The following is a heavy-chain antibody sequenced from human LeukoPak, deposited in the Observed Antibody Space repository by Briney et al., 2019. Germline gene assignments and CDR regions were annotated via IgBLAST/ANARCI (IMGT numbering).Heavy chain of an antibody. CDR2: IIPILGIA. Sequence: SVKVSCKASGGTFSSYTISWVRQAPGQGHEWMGRIIPILGIANYAQKFQGRVTITADKSTSTAYMELSSLRSEDTAVYYCARGIERINWFDPWGQGTLVTVSS. CDR3: ARGIERINWFDP. D-gene: IGHD5-24*01. CDR1: GGTFSSYT. V-gene: IGHV1-69*02. J-gene: IGHJ5*02.